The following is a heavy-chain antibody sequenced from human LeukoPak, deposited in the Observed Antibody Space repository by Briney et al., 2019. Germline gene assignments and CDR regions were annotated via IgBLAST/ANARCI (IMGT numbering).Heavy chain of an antibody. Sequence: GGSLRLSCAASGFTASSNYMSWVRQAPGKGLEWISIIYSADNTDYADSVKGRFIISRDNSKNTVYLQMNSLRADDPAVYYCARDRAYGDYAAWGQGTLVTVSS. CDR3: ARDRAYGDYAA. CDR2: IYSADNT. D-gene: IGHD4-17*01. J-gene: IGHJ5*02. V-gene: IGHV3-53*01. CDR1: GFTASSNY.